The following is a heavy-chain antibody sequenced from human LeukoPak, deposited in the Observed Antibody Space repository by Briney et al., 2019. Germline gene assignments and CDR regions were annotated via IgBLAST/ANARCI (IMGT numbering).Heavy chain of an antibody. D-gene: IGHD3-10*01. Sequence: SETLSLTCAVYGGSFSGYYCSWIRQPPGKGLEWIGEINHSGGTNYNPSLKSRVTISVDTSRNQFSLKLNSVTAADTAVYYCAKSNGYGLVDIWGQGTMVTVSS. V-gene: IGHV4-34*01. J-gene: IGHJ3*02. CDR3: AKSNGYGLVDI. CDR2: INHSGGT. CDR1: GGSFSGYY.